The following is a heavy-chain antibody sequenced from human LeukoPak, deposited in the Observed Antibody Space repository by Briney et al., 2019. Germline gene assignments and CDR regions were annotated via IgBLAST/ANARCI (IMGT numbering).Heavy chain of an antibody. J-gene: IGHJ4*02. Sequence: SQTLSLTCAVSGGSISSGGYSWSWIRQPPGRGLEWIGYIYHSGSTYYNPSLKSRVTISVDRSKNQFSLKLSSVTAADTAVYYCVRAVGSGYSYGRDYYFDYWGQGTLVTVSS. D-gene: IGHD5-18*01. V-gene: IGHV4-30-2*01. CDR3: VRAVGSGYSYGRDYYFDY. CDR1: GGSISSGGYS. CDR2: IYHSGST.